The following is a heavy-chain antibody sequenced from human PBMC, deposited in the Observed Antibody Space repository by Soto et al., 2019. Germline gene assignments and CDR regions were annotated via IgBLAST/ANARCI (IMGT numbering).Heavy chain of an antibody. J-gene: IGHJ3*01. Sequence: QVQLKESGSGLVKPAQTLSLTCAVSGGSITSGGFSWSWIRQPPGKGLEWIGYVHHTGNTDYHPSLASRVTISLDRPRRLFSLNITSVTAADTATYYCAKECGGTCLDAFDVWGPGTTVIVSS. CDR3: AKECGGTCLDAFDV. D-gene: IGHD2-15*01. V-gene: IGHV4-30-2*01. CDR1: GGSITSGGFS. CDR2: VHHTGNT.